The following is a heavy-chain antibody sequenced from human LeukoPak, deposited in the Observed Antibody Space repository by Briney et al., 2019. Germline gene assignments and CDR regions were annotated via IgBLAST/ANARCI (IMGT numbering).Heavy chain of an antibody. CDR1: GFISSSYG. CDR2: IWYDGSNE. Sequence: PGGSLRLSCVASGFISSSYGMHWVRQTPGKGLEWVAVIWYDGSNEDYADAVKGRFTISRDNSKNTLYLQMHSLRDEDTAVYYCARDPRTYCAGDCTPKYFQDWGQGTLVTVSS. D-gene: IGHD2-21*02. V-gene: IGHV3-33*01. CDR3: ARDPRTYCAGDCTPKYFQD. J-gene: IGHJ1*01.